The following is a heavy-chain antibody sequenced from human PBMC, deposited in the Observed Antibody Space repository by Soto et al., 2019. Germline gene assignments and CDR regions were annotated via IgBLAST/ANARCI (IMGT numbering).Heavy chain of an antibody. CDR2: ISAYNGNT. CDR1: GYTFTSYG. J-gene: IGHJ1*01. CDR3: ARVVVVPAAMVAGYFQH. V-gene: IGHV1-18*01. Sequence: ASVKVSCKASGYTFTSYGISWVRQAPGQGLEWMGWISAYNGNTNYAQKLQGRVTMTTDTSTSTAYMELRSLRSDDTALFYWARVVVVPAAMVAGYFQHWGQGTLVTVSS. D-gene: IGHD2-2*01.